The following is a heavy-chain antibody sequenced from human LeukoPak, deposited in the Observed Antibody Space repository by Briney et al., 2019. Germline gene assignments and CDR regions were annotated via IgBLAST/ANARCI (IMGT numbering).Heavy chain of an antibody. J-gene: IGHJ4*02. Sequence: ASVKVSCKASGYTFTSYYMHWVRQAPGQGLEWMGIINPSGGSTSYAQKFQGRVTMTRDTSTSTVYMELSSPRSEDTAVYYCARDRGKKTILDYSKEIGYWGQGTLVTVSS. CDR3: ARDRGKKTILDYSKEIGY. D-gene: IGHD4-11*01. V-gene: IGHV1-46*01. CDR1: GYTFTSYY. CDR2: INPSGGST.